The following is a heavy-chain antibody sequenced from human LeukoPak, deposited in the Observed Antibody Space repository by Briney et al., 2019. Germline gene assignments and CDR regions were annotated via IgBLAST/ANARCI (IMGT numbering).Heavy chain of an antibody. CDR1: GFTFSSFA. CDR3: AKGRAVAGPIPVDY. Sequence: PGGSLRLSCAASGFTFSSFAMSWVRQAPGKGLEWVSAIGGSGGSPYYADSVKVRFTISRDNSKNTLYLQVNSLRAEDTAVYYCAKGRAVAGPIPVDYWGQGTLVTVSS. V-gene: IGHV3-23*01. D-gene: IGHD6-19*01. CDR2: IGGSGGSP. J-gene: IGHJ4*02.